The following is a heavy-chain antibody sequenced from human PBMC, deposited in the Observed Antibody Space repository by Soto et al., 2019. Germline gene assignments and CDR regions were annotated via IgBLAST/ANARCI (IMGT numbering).Heavy chain of an antibody. CDR3: ARAPMVRGVPLDFDY. Sequence: QVQLQQWGTRLLKPSETLSLTCAVFGESFSGHYWSWIRQTPGKGLEWIGEIEHGGSTNYNPSLKSRVRMSVDTNRQQFSLRLNSVIAADTAVYYCARAPMVRGVPLDFDYWGQGTLVTVSS. D-gene: IGHD3-10*01. CDR2: IEHGGST. J-gene: IGHJ4*02. CDR1: GESFSGHY. V-gene: IGHV4-34*02.